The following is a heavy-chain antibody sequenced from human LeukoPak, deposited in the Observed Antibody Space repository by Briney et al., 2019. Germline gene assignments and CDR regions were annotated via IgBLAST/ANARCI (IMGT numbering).Heavy chain of an antibody. V-gene: IGHV3-21*01. CDR1: GFTFSDYN. CDR2: ISSSGTYI. J-gene: IGHJ4*02. CDR3: ARPSLNTGSYFDY. D-gene: IGHD1-26*01. Sequence: GGSLRLSCAASGFTFSDYNMNWVRQAPGKGRQWVSSISSSGTYIYYADSVKGRFTISRDDAKNSLYLQMNSLGAEGTAVYYCARPSLNTGSYFDYWGQGILVSVSS.